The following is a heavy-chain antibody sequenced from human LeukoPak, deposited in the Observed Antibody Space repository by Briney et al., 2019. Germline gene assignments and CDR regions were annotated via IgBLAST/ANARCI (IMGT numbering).Heavy chain of an antibody. CDR1: GYTFTSYG. J-gene: IGHJ4*02. V-gene: IGHV1-18*01. CDR2: ISAYNGNT. D-gene: IGHD1-1*01. CDR3: ARKLKDWNDGDY. Sequence: ASVKVSCKASGYTFTSYGISWVRQAPGQGLEWMGWISAYNGNTNYAQKLQGRVTITTDTSTSTAYMELRSLRSDDTAVYYCARKLKDWNDGDYWGQGTLVTVSS.